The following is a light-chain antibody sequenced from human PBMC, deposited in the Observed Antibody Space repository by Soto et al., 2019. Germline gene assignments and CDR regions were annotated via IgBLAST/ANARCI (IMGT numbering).Light chain of an antibody. J-gene: IGLJ1*01. Sequence: SYELTQSPSVSVAPGQTVTITCGGSSIGSKSVHLYQQKPGQAPVLVVYDDSDRRSGIPERFSGSNSGNTATLTITRVEAGDEADYHCQVWDTRSEHYVFGPGTKLTVL. CDR2: DDS. CDR3: QVWDTRSEHYV. V-gene: IGLV3-21*02. CDR1: SIGSKS.